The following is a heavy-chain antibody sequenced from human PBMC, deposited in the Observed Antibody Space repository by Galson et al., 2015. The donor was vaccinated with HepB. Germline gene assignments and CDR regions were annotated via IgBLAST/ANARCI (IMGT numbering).Heavy chain of an antibody. J-gene: IGHJ5*02. CDR3: ARDGGTLRFLEWLSLSPMFVP. CDR1: GFTFSDYY. Sequence: SLRLSCAASGFTFSDYYMSWIRQAPGKGLEWVSYISSSGSTIYYADSVKGRFTISRDNAKNSLYLQMNSLRAEDTAVYYCARDGGTLRFLEWLSLSPMFVPWGQGTLVAVPS. D-gene: IGHD3-3*01. V-gene: IGHV3-11*01. CDR2: ISSSGSTI.